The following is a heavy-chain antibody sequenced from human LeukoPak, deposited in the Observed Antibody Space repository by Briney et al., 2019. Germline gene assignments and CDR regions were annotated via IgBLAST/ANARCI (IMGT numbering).Heavy chain of an antibody. V-gene: IGHV1-46*01. CDR1: GYTFTSYY. Sequence: GASVKVSCKASGYTFTSYYMHWVRQAPGQGLEWMGIINPSGGSTSYAQKFQGRVTMTRDMSTSTVYMELSSLRSEDTAVYYCARDPGGSGSYLEMDVWGKGTTVTVSS. CDR3: ARDPGGSGSYLEMDV. CDR2: INPSGGST. J-gene: IGHJ6*04. D-gene: IGHD3-10*01.